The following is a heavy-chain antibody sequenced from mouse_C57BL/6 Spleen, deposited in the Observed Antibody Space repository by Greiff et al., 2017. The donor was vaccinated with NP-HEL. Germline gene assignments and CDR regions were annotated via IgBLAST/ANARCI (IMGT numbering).Heavy chain of an antibody. D-gene: IGHD2-4*01. V-gene: IGHV5-15*01. Sequence: DVKLQESGGGLVQPGGSLKLSCAASGFTFSDYGMAWVRQAPRKGPEWVAFISNLAYSIYYADTVTGRFTISRENAKNTLYLEMSSLRSEDTAMYYCARAYDYDDGRFAYWGQGTLVTVSA. CDR1: GFTFSDYG. CDR2: ISNLAYSI. J-gene: IGHJ3*01. CDR3: ARAYDYDDGRFAY.